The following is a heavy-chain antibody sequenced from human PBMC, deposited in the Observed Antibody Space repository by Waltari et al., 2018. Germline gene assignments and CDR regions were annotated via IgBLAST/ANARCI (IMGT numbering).Heavy chain of an antibody. D-gene: IGHD2-15*01. Sequence: VQLVQSGAEVKKPGASVKVSCKASGYTFTSYGISWVRQAPGQGLEWVANIKQDGSEKYYVDSVKGRFTISRDNAKNSLYLQMNSLRAEDTAVYYCAREGDGGGGLDYWGQGTLVTVSS. CDR2: IKQDGSEK. CDR3: AREGDGGGGLDY. CDR1: GYTFTSYG. J-gene: IGHJ4*02. V-gene: IGHV3-7*01.